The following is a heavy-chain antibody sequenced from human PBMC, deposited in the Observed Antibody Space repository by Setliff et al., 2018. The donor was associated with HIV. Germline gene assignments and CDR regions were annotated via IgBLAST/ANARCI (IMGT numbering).Heavy chain of an antibody. Sequence: ASETLSLTCTVSGDSFNNYYCSWIRQLPGKGLEWIAYMSYSGSTNYNPSLKSRVTLSVDTSKNQFFLRLTSVSAADTGLYFCARHSPVTTEDYMDVWGKGTTVTVSS. V-gene: IGHV4-59*08. CDR3: ARHSPVTTEDYMDV. D-gene: IGHD4-17*01. CDR2: MSYSGST. J-gene: IGHJ6*03. CDR1: GDSFNNYY.